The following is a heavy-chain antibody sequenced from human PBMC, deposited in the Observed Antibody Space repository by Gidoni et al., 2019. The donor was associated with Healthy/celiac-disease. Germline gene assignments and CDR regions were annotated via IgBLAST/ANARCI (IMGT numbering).Heavy chain of an antibody. CDR3: ARLLSSDSSSWYGWFDP. CDR2: ISYDGSNK. J-gene: IGHJ5*02. CDR1: GFTFSSYA. V-gene: IGHV3-30*04. D-gene: IGHD6-13*01. Sequence: QVQLVESGGGVVQPGRSLRLSCAASGFTFSSYAMHWVRQAPGKGREWVAVISYDGSNKYYADSVKGRFTISRDNSKNTLYLQMNSLRAEDTAVYYYARLLSSDSSSWYGWFDPWGQGTLVTVAS.